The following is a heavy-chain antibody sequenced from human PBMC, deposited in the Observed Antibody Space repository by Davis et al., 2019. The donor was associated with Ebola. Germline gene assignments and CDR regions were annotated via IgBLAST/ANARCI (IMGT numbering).Heavy chain of an antibody. D-gene: IGHD3-16*01. Sequence: GESLKISCAASGFTFSRYPMHWVRQAPGKGLEWVALISYDGSNKYYADSVKGRFTISRDNSKNTLDLQMNSLRAEDTAVYYCARDGPLFALGDYYYGMDVWGQGTTVTVSS. CDR3: ARDGPLFALGDYYYGMDV. J-gene: IGHJ6*02. CDR2: ISYDGSNK. V-gene: IGHV3-30-3*01. CDR1: GFTFSRYP.